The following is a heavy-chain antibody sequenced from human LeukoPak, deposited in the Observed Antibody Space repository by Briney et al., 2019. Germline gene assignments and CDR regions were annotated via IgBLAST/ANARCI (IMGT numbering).Heavy chain of an antibody. CDR1: GFTFSSYA. J-gene: IGHJ4*02. Sequence: GGSLRLSCAASGFTFSSYAMSWVRQAPGKGLEWVSAISDSGGYTYYADSVKGRFTISRDNSKNTLYLQMNSLGAEDTAVYYCAKDTYGSGSYGYFDYWGQGTLVTVSS. CDR2: ISDSGGYT. V-gene: IGHV3-23*01. D-gene: IGHD3-10*01. CDR3: AKDTYGSGSYGYFDY.